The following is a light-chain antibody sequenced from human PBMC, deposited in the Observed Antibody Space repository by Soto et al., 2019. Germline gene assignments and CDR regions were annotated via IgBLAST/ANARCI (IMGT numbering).Light chain of an antibody. J-gene: IGLJ2*01. CDR1: ATDVGAYNY. Sequence: QSVLTQPASVSGSPGQSITISCTGTATDVGAYNYVSWYQQHPGRAPKLIIYAVTDRLSGVADRFSGSKSGDTASLTISGLPAEDEAHYYCRSFTSSTTLLFGGGTKLTVL. CDR3: RSFTSSTTLL. CDR2: AVT. V-gene: IGLV2-14*01.